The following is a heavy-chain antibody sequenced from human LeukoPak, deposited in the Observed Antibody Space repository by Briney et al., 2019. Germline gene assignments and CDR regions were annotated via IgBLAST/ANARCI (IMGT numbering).Heavy chain of an antibody. CDR3: ARRSPSADAFDI. V-gene: IGHV7-4-1*02. J-gene: IGHJ3*02. CDR2: LNTKSGTP. CDR1: GYTFSRNA. Sequence: ASVKVSCKASGYTFSRNAINWVRQAPGQGLEWMGWLNTKSGTPTYAQGFTGRFVFSLDISVSTAYLQISNLTPEDTAVYYCARRSPSADAFDIWGQGTMVTVSS.